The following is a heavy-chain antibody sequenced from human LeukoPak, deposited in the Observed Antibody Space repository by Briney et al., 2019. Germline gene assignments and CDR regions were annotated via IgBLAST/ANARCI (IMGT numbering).Heavy chain of an antibody. V-gene: IGHV4-38-2*02. CDR1: DYYIDNGYY. Sequence: SETLSLTCRVSDYYIDNGYYWGWVRQPPGEALEWIGNIFYSGSTYYSPSLKSRVTISLDTSRNQFSLKLNSVTAADTAVYYCARASRSKKSFDYWGQGTLVTVSS. J-gene: IGHJ4*02. CDR3: ARASRSKKSFDY. CDR2: IFYSGST.